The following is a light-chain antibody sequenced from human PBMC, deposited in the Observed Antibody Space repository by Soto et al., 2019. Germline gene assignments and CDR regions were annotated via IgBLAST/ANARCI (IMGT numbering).Light chain of an antibody. J-gene: IGKJ1*01. V-gene: IGKV3-20*01. CDR1: QSVSSNY. CDR2: SAS. CDR3: QQYGSSSWT. Sequence: EIVMTQSPDTLSLSPGEGATLSCRASQSVSSNYLAWYQQKPGQAPRLLIYSASSRATGIPDRFSGSGSGTDFILTISRLEPEDFAVYYCQQYGSSSWTFGQGTKV.